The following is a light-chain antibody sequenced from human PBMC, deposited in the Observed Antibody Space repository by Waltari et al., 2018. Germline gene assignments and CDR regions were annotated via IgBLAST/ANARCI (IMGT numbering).Light chain of an antibody. CDR2: GVT. CDR3: QSYDTSLSVI. J-gene: IGLJ2*01. V-gene: IGLV1-40*01. Sequence: QSVLTQPPSVSGAPGQRVTISCTGSGSNIGAGYDVHWYQQLPGKAPKLLIYGVTNRPSGVPDRFSGSQSGTSASLAITGLQAEDEADYFCQSYDTSLSVIFGGGTKLTVL. CDR1: GSNIGAGYD.